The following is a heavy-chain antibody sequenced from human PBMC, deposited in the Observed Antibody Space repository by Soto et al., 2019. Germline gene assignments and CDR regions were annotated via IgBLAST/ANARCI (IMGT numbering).Heavy chain of an antibody. V-gene: IGHV4-39*01. CDR1: GGSISSSSYY. Sequence: PSETLSLTCTVSGGSISSSSYYWGWIRQPPGKGLEWIGSIYYSGSTNYNPSLKSRVTISVDTSKNQFSLKLSSVTAADTAVYYCARHAPHNPSGYDWDYYFDYWGQGTLVTVSS. J-gene: IGHJ4*02. CDR3: ARHAPHNPSGYDWDYYFDY. D-gene: IGHD5-12*01. CDR2: IYYSGST.